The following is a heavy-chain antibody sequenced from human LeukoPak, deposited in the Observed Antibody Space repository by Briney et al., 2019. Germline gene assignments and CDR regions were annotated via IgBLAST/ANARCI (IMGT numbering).Heavy chain of an antibody. CDR1: GGTFSSYA. V-gene: IGHV1-69*13. Sequence: GASVKVSCKASGGTFSSYAISWVRQAPGQGLEWMGGIIPIFGTANYAQKFQGRVTITADESTSTAYMELSSLRSEDTAVYYCARESRKMTTVTYGGWFDPWGQGTLVTVSS. CDR2: IIPIFGTA. CDR3: ARESRKMTTVTYGGWFDP. J-gene: IGHJ5*02. D-gene: IGHD4-11*01.